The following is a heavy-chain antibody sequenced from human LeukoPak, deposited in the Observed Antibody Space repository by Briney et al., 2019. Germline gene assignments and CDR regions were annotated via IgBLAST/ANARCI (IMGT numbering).Heavy chain of an antibody. CDR3: ASGGYDFWSGYFPHDAFDI. J-gene: IGHJ3*02. D-gene: IGHD3-3*01. V-gene: IGHV4-39*01. CDR1: GGSISSSSYY. Sequence: SETLTLTCTVSGGSISSSSYYWGWIRQPPGKGLEWIGSIYYSGSTYYNPSLKSRVTISVDTSKNQFSLKLSSVTAADTAVYYCASGGYDFWSGYFPHDAFDIWGQGTMVTVSS. CDR2: IYYSGST.